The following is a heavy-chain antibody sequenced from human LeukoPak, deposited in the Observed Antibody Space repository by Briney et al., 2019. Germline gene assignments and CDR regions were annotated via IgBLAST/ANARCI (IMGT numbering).Heavy chain of an antibody. CDR1: GASISSGSYY. J-gene: IGHJ5*02. Sequence: SETLSLTCTVSGASISSGSYYWSWIRQPAGRGLEWIARISSGGSPNYNPPLQSRVTISVDTSKNQFSLELSSVTAADTAVYYCARDLAQWPFYWFDPWGQGTLVIVSS. CDR2: ISSGGSP. V-gene: IGHV4-61*02. D-gene: IGHD6-19*01. CDR3: ARDLAQWPFYWFDP.